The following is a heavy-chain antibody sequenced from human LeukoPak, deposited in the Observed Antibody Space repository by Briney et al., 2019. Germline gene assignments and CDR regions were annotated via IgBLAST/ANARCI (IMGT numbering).Heavy chain of an antibody. Sequence: GGSLRLSCAASGFTFSSYAMSWVRQAPGKGLEWVSAISGSGGSTYYADSVKGRFTISRDNSKNTLYLQMNSLRAEDTAVYYCAIPYYDFWSGYYSYWGQGTLVTVSS. CDR1: GFTFSSYA. D-gene: IGHD3-3*01. CDR3: AIPYYDFWSGYYSY. CDR2: ISGSGGST. V-gene: IGHV3-23*01. J-gene: IGHJ4*02.